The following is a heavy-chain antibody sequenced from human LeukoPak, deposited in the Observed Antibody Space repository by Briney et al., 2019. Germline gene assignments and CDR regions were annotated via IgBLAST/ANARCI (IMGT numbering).Heavy chain of an antibody. Sequence: SSETLSLTCTVSGGSISSSSYYWGWIRQPPGKGLEWIGSISYSGTTYYNPSLRSRVTMSVDTSKNQFSLKLSSETAADTAVYYCARRYHSNYAIEHWGQGTLVTVSS. J-gene: IGHJ1*01. CDR1: GGSISSSSYY. CDR3: ARRYHSNYAIEH. V-gene: IGHV4-39*01. CDR2: ISYSGTT. D-gene: IGHD4-11*01.